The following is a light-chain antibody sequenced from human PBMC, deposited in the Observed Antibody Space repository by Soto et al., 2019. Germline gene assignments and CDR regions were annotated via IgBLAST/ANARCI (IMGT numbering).Light chain of an antibody. CDR3: QQYNNWPRT. CDR2: GAS. J-gene: IGKJ1*01. CDR1: QSVSSN. V-gene: IGKV3-15*01. Sequence: EIVLTQFPGTLSLSPGERATLSCRASQSVSSNLAWYQQNPGQAPRLLIYGASTRASGIPARFSGSGSGTEFTLSINSLQSEDFAVYYCQQYNNWPRTFGQGTKVDIK.